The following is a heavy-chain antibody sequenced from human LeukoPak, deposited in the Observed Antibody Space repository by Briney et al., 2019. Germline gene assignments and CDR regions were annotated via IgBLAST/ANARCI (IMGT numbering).Heavy chain of an antibody. CDR1: GFTFSTYN. V-gene: IGHV3-21*01. CDR2: ISSSSTYI. D-gene: IGHD3-10*01. CDR3: ARGGTYGSGSYSIDY. Sequence: GGSLRLSCAASGFTFSTYNMNWVRQAPGKGLEWVSSISSSSTYIYYADSVKGRFTISRDNAKNSLYLQMNSLRAEDTAVYYCARGGTYGSGSYSIDYWGQGTLVTVSS. J-gene: IGHJ4*02.